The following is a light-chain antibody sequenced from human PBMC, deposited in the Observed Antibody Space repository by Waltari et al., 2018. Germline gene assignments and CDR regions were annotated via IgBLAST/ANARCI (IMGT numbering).Light chain of an antibody. CDR3: QQYNSFPFT. Sequence: DIQMTQSPSTLSASVGDRATVTCRTSQTISTWLAWYQHKPGKAPKVLIYKASTLETGVPSRFSGSGSGTEFTLTITSLQPDDFATYYCQQYNSFPFTFGQGTKLEVK. CDR1: QTISTW. J-gene: IGKJ2*01. CDR2: KAS. V-gene: IGKV1-5*03.